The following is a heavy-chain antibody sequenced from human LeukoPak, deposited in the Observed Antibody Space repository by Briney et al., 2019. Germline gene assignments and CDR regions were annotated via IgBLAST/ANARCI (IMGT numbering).Heavy chain of an antibody. V-gene: IGHV1-2*02. CDR3: ARDTGCSGGSCQYYYYYYMDV. J-gene: IGHJ6*03. D-gene: IGHD2-15*01. CDR2: INPNSGGT. Sequence: ASVKVSRKASGYTFTGYYMHWVRQAPGQGLEWMGWINPNSGGTNYAQKFQGRVTMTRDTSISTAYMELSRLRSDDTAVYYCARDTGCSGGSCQYYYYYYMDVWGKGTTVTISS. CDR1: GYTFTGYY.